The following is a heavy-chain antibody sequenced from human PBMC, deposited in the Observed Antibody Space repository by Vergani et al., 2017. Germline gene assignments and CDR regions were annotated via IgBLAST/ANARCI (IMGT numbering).Heavy chain of an antibody. D-gene: IGHD1-1*01. CDR2: INHSGST. V-gene: IGHV4-34*01. CDR3: ARGTPWSDDRPPYYYYYIDV. CDR1: GGSFSGYY. Sequence: QVQLQQWGAGLLKPSETLSLTCAVYGGSFSGYYWSWIRQPPGKGLEWIGEINHSGSTNYTPSLKRRVTISVDTSKNQFSLTLSSVTAAATAVYYWARGTPWSDDRPPYYYYYIDVWGKGTTVTVSS. J-gene: IGHJ6*03.